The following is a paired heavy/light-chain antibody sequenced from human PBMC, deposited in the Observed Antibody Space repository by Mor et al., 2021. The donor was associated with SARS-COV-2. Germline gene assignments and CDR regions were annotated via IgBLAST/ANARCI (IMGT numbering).Heavy chain of an antibody. CDR1: GFSFSAFA. V-gene: IGHV3-30-3*01. J-gene: IGHJ4*02. CDR3: TRGAKEFDF. D-gene: IGHD5-12*01. CDR2: ISYDGNNK. Sequence: QVQLVESGGGVVQPGRSLRLSCAASGFSFSAFALHWVRQAPGKGLEWVALISYDGNNKDYADSVRGRFTISRDNSKNTLYLQMSSLRGEDAGVYYCTRGAKEFDFWGQGTPVTVSS.
Light chain of an antibody. J-gene: IGKJ1*01. V-gene: IGKV1-6*01. CDR2: GAS. Sequence: AIQMTQSPSSLAASVGDRVTITCRASQGIRGDLSWYQQKPGKAPSLLIYGASTLQSGVPSRFSGSGSGIDFTLTISSLQPEDFATYYCLQDYNYPRTFGQGTRVEIK. CDR3: LQDYNYPRT. CDR1: QGIRGD.